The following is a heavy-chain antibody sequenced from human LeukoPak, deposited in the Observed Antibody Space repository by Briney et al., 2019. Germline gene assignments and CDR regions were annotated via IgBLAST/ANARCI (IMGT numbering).Heavy chain of an antibody. CDR1: GGSISSYY. D-gene: IGHD3-3*01. Sequence: SETLSLTCTVSGGSISSYYWSWIRQPPGKGLEWVGDIYYSGSTNYNPSLKSRVTISVDTSKNQFSLKLSSVTAADTAVYYCARGNYDFWSGYELSNFDYWGQGTLVTVSS. V-gene: IGHV4-59*01. CDR2: IYYSGST. J-gene: IGHJ4*02. CDR3: ARGNYDFWSGYELSNFDY.